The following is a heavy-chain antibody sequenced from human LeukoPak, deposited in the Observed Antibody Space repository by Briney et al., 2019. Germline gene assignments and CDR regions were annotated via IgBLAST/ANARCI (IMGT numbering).Heavy chain of an antibody. Sequence: SQTLSLTCTLSGGSISSGGYYWSWIRQHPGKGLEWIGYIYYSGSTYYNPSLKSRVTISVDTSNNQFSLKLSSVTAGHRAVYYCARGVAYYYGSGRPDYWGQGTLVTVSS. CDR3: ARGVAYYYGSGRPDY. V-gene: IGHV4-31*03. CDR1: GGSISSGGYY. D-gene: IGHD3-10*01. J-gene: IGHJ4*02. CDR2: IYYSGST.